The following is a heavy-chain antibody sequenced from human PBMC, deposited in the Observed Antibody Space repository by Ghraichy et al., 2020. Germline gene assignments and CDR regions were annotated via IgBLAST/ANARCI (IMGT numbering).Heavy chain of an antibody. D-gene: IGHD3-22*01. V-gene: IGHV3-23*01. J-gene: IGHJ5*02. CDR2: ISDSGTTT. CDR1: GFTFSSYA. CDR3: AKDGTIRITMRVAIPWFDP. Sequence: LSITCAASGFTFSSYAMSWVRQTPGKGLEWVSGISDSGTTTHYADSVKGRFTISRDNSKNTLYLQMNSLRAEDTATYYCAKDGTIRITMRVAIPWFDPWGQGTLVTVSA.